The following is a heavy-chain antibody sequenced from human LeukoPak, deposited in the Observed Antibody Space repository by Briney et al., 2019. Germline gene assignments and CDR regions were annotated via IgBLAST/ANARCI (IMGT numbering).Heavy chain of an antibody. V-gene: IGHV1-8*02. J-gene: IGHJ3*02. Sequence: GASVKVSFKASGYTFTSYDINWVRQATGQGLEWMGWMNPNSGNTGYAQKFQGRVTMTRNTSISTAYMELSSLRSEDTAVYYCARDPIGYCSGGSCYSSPAFDIWGQGTMVTVSS. D-gene: IGHD2-15*01. CDR2: MNPNSGNT. CDR1: GYTFTSYD. CDR3: ARDPIGYCSGGSCYSSPAFDI.